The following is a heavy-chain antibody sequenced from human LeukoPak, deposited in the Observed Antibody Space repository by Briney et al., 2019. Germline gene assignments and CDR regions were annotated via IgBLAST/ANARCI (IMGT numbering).Heavy chain of an antibody. CDR2: IKQDGSEK. Sequence: GGSLRLSCAASGSTFSSYWMSWVRQAPGKGLEWVANIKQDGSEKYYVDSVKGRFTISRDNAKNSLYLQMNSLRAEDTAVYYCARAKWLQLFDYWGQGTLVTVSS. D-gene: IGHD5-24*01. CDR1: GSTFSSYW. V-gene: IGHV3-7*03. J-gene: IGHJ4*02. CDR3: ARAKWLQLFDY.